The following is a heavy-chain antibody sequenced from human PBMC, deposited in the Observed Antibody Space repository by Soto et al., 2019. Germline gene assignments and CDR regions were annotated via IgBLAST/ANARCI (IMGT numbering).Heavy chain of an antibody. J-gene: IGHJ4*02. CDR2: MKQDGSEK. D-gene: IGHD3-10*01. CDR3: ARDAYYYGSGRFDH. V-gene: IGHV3-7*05. Sequence: GGSLRLSCATSGFTFSRYWMSWVRQAPGKGLEWVANMKQDGSEKYYVDSVTGRFTISRDNAKNSLYLQMSSLTDEDTAVYYCARDAYYYGSGRFDHWGQGTLVTVSS. CDR1: GFTFSRYW.